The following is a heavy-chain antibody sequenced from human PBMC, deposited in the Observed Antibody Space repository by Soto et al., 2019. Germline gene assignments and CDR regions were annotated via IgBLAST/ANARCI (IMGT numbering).Heavy chain of an antibody. CDR3: ARAAASFYHCFYARDV. Sequence: QVQLVDSGGGVVQPGKSLRLSCAASRFTFSSYAMDWVRQAPGKGLEWVAVISHDGSEKYYGDSVKGRFTISRDNPKNTVYLQVNSLRREATAVYYCARAAASFYHCFYARDVWGQATAVTVPS. V-gene: IGHV3-30-3*01. CDR2: ISHDGSEK. J-gene: IGHJ6*02. D-gene: IGHD6-13*01. CDR1: RFTFSSYA.